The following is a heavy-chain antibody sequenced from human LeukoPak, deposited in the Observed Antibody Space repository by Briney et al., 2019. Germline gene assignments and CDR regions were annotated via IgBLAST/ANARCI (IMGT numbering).Heavy chain of an antibody. CDR3: ARVKRAGYDFWSGYTNYFDY. D-gene: IGHD3-3*01. J-gene: IGHJ4*02. CDR1: GYPISSGYY. Sequence: KPSGTLSLTCPVSGYPISSGYYWGWIRQPPGKGLEWIGSIYHSGSTYYNPSLKSRVTISVDTSKNQFSLKLSSVTVADTAVHYCARVKRAGYDFWSGYTNYFDYWGQGTLVTVSS. V-gene: IGHV4-38-2*02. CDR2: IYHSGST.